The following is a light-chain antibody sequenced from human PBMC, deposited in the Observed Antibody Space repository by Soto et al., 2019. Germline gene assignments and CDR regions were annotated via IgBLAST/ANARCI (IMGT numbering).Light chain of an antibody. Sequence: QSVLTQPASVSGSHGQSITISCTGTSSDVGSYNLVSWYQQHPDKAPKLMIYEGTKRPSGVSDRFSGSKSGNTASLTISRLQAEDEADYYCCSYAGSGTVVFGGGTKLTVL. J-gene: IGLJ3*02. V-gene: IGLV2-23*01. CDR1: SSDVGSYNL. CDR3: CSYAGSGTVV. CDR2: EGT.